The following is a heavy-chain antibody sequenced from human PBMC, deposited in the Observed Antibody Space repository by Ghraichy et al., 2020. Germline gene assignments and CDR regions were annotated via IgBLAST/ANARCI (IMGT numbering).Heavy chain of an antibody. V-gene: IGHV4-61*01. Sequence: SETLSLTCTVSGGSVSSGSYYWSWIRQPPGKGLEWIGYIYYSGSTNYNPSLKSRVTISVDTSKNQFSLKLGSVTAADTAVYYCARLMSFWAFDIWGQGTMVTVSS. CDR3: ARLMSFWAFDI. CDR1: GGSVSSGSYY. D-gene: IGHD3-3*01. J-gene: IGHJ3*02. CDR2: IYYSGST.